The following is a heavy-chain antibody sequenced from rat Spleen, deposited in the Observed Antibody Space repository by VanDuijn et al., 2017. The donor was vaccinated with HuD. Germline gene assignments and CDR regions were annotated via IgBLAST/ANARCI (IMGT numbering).Heavy chain of an antibody. J-gene: IGHJ4*01. CDR3: ARLRPPYWYVMDA. CDR2: INSAGST. CDR1: GHSIASSYR. V-gene: IGHV3-3*01. Sequence: EVQLQESGPGLVKPSQSLSLTCSVTGHSIASSYRWNWIRKFPGNKLEWMGYINSAGSTHYNPSLKSRISITRDTSKNQFFLQVNSVTTEDTATYYCARLRPPYWYVMDAWGQGASVTVSS. D-gene: IGHD3-1*01.